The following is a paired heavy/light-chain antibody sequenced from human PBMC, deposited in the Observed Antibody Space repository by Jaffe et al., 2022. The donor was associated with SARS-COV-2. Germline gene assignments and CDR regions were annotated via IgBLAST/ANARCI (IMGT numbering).Heavy chain of an antibody. CDR3: ARDSLRKQNDPDWFDP. CDR2: ISGSGDTT. CDR1: GFTFSDYY. V-gene: IGHV3-11*01. J-gene: IGHJ5*02. Sequence: QVQLVESGGGLVKPGGSLRLSCEASGFTFSDYYMTWIRQAPGKGLEWVSSISGSGDTTHYADSVKGRFTISRDNAKNLLYLQVSSLRAEDTAVYYCARDSLRKQNDPDWFDPWGQGTLVTVSS. D-gene: IGHD6-13*01.
Light chain of an antibody. CDR3: QQRTNWPRT. CDR1: QSVRSW. V-gene: IGKV3-11*01. Sequence: EIVLTQSPATLSLSPGERATLSCRASQSVRSWLGWYQQKPGQAPRLLIYDASNRATGIPARFSGSGSGTDFTLTISSLEPEDFAVYYCQQRTNWPRTFGQGTKVEIK. J-gene: IGKJ1*01. CDR2: DAS.